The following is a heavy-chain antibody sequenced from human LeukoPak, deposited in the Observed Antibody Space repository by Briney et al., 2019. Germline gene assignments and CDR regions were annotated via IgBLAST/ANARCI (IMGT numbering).Heavy chain of an antibody. CDR3: ARDPWDSGLHDSSGYGAFDI. V-gene: IGHV3-7*01. CDR2: IKEDGGER. Sequence: GGSLRLSCAASGFSFSSSRMTWVRQAPGKGLEWVANIKEDGGEREYVESVRGRFTISRDNAKNSLYLQMTSLRAEDTAVYYCARDPWDSGLHDSSGYGAFDIWSQGTMVTVSS. D-gene: IGHD3-22*01. J-gene: IGHJ3*02. CDR1: GFSFSSSR.